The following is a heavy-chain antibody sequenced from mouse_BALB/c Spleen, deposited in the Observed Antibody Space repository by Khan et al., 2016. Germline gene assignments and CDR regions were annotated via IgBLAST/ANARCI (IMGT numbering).Heavy chain of an antibody. J-gene: IGHJ3*01. V-gene: IGHV3-2*02. CDR3: ARDYYGSSFFDY. CDR1: GYSITSDYA. Sequence: EVQLQESGPGLVKPSQSLSLTCTVTGYSITSDYAWNWIRQFPGDKLEWMAYINYSGGTSYNPSLKSRISITRDTSKNQFFLQLNSVTADATATYYCARDYYGSSFFDYWGQGTLVTVSA. CDR2: INYSGGT. D-gene: IGHD1-1*01.